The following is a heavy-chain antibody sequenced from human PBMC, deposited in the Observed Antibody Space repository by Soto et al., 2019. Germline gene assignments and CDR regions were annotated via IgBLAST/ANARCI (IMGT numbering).Heavy chain of an antibody. D-gene: IGHD4-17*01. V-gene: IGHV4-4*02. CDR1: GGSISSSRW. J-gene: IGHJ3*02. CDR2: IYHSRST. Sequence: PSETLSLTCVVSGGSISSSRWWNWVRQPPGKGLEWIGDIYHSRSTDYIPTLKSRVTISVDKSKNQISLRLTSVTAADTAVYFCVSRDPYGDYAHAFDIWGQGKMVTVSS. CDR3: VSRDPYGDYAHAFDI.